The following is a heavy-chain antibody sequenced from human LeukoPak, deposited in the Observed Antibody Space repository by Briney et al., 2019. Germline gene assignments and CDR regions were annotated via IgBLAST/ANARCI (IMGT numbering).Heavy chain of an antibody. D-gene: IGHD4-23*01. Sequence: GGSLRLSCAASGFTFSSYSMNWVRQAPGKGLEWVSSISSSSSYIYYADSVKGRFTISRDNAKNSLYLQMNSLRAEDTAVYYCARDLFFPDTVAPFDYWGQGTLVTVSS. V-gene: IGHV3-21*01. J-gene: IGHJ4*02. CDR2: ISSSSSYI. CDR3: ARDLFFPDTVAPFDY. CDR1: GFTFSSYS.